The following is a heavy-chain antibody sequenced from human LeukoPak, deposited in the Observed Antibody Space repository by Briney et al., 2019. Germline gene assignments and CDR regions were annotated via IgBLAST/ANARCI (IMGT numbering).Heavy chain of an antibody. CDR2: ISYDGSNK. CDR3: AKDGGSGYSSSWYLDY. D-gene: IGHD6-13*01. Sequence: SGGSLRLSCAASGFTFSSYGMHWVRQAPGKGLEWVVVISYDGSNKYYADSVKGRFTISRDNSKNTLYLQMNSLRAEDTAVYYCAKDGGSGYSSSWYLDYWGQGTLVTVSS. CDR1: GFTFSSYG. J-gene: IGHJ4*02. V-gene: IGHV3-30*18.